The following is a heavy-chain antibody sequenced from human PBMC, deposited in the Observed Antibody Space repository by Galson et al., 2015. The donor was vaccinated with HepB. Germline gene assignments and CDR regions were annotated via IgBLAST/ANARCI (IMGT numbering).Heavy chain of an antibody. D-gene: IGHD6-13*01. CDR3: ARVGGYSSSWYSWFDP. J-gene: IGHJ5*02. CDR1: GYTFTSYY. V-gene: IGHV1-46*03. Sequence: SVKVSCKASGYTFTSYYMHWVRQAPGQGLEWMGIINPSGGSTSYAQKFQGRVTMTRDTSTSTVYMELSSLRSEDTAVYYCARVGGYSSSWYSWFDPWGQGTLVTVSS. CDR2: INPSGGST.